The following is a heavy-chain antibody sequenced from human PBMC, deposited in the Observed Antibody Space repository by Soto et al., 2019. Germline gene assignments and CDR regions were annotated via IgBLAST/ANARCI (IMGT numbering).Heavy chain of an antibody. CDR2: IWSDGTFK. D-gene: IGHD3-16*01. Sequence: QVQLVESGGGVVQPGRSLRLSCAASGFAFSSFGMHWVRQAPGGGLEWVAVIWSDGTFKFYADSVKGRFTISRDNSENTLYLQMDSLRVEDTAVYFCARGPGGRLVTKTPLPHGGQGTRVTVSS. CDR3: ARGPGGRLVTKTPLPH. V-gene: IGHV3-33*01. CDR1: GFAFSSFG. J-gene: IGHJ4*02.